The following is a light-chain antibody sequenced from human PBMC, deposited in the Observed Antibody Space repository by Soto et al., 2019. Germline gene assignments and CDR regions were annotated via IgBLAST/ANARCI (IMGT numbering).Light chain of an antibody. J-gene: IGKJ1*01. V-gene: IGKV1-5*01. CDR2: DAS. CDR3: QQRSIWPWT. Sequence: DIQMTQSPSTLSASVGDRVTITCRASQNINSWLAWYQQKPGKAPNLLIYDASTLESGVPSRFSGSGSGTEFTLTISSLQPEDFATYYCQQRSIWPWTFGQGTKVEIK. CDR1: QNINSW.